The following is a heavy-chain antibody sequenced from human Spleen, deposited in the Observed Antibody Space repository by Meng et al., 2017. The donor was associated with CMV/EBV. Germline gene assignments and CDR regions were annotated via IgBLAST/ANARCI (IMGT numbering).Heavy chain of an antibody. CDR3: ARGRPYYDSSGDFDY. Sequence: VYGGSFRGYYWSWIRQPPGKGLEWIGEINHSGSTNYNPSLKSRVTISVDTSKNQFSLKLSSVTAADTAVYYCARGRPYYDSSGDFDYWGQGTLVTVSS. CDR1: GGSFRGYY. V-gene: IGHV4-34*01. D-gene: IGHD3-22*01. CDR2: INHSGST. J-gene: IGHJ4*02.